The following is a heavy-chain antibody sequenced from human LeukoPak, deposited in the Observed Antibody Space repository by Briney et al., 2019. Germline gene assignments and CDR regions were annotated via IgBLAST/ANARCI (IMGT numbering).Heavy chain of an antibody. D-gene: IGHD6-6*01. Sequence: ASVKVSCKASGYTFTGYYMHWVRQAPGQGLEWMGWINPSSGGTNYAQKFQGRVTMTRDTSISTAYMELSRLRSDDTAVYYCARDLHIAARPSLFDYWGQGTLVTVSS. J-gene: IGHJ4*02. CDR1: GYTFTGYY. CDR2: INPSSGGT. V-gene: IGHV1-2*02. CDR3: ARDLHIAARPSLFDY.